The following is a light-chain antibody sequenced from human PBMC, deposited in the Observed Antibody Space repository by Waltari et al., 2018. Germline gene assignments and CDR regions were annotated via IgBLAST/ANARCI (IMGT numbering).Light chain of an antibody. V-gene: IGKV3-20*01. Sequence: EIVLTQSPGPLSLSPVERATLSCRASQSVASSYLAWYQQKPGQAPRLLIYGASSRATGIPDRFSGSGSGTDFTLTISRLEPEDFAVYYCQQYGSSPLFSFGPGTKVDIK. CDR1: QSVASSY. J-gene: IGKJ3*01. CDR3: QQYGSSPLFS. CDR2: GAS.